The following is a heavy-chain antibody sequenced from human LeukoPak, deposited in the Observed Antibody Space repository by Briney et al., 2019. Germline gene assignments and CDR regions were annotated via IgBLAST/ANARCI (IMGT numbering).Heavy chain of an antibody. CDR3: AKSGGVRFDP. CDR1: GLTVSSNF. Sequence: GGSLRLSCAVSGLTVSSNFMNWVRQAPGKGLEWVSVIHSGGSTYYSDSVKGRFTISRDNSKNMVYLQMNSLRAEDTAVYYCAKSGGVRFDPWGQGTLVTVSS. V-gene: IGHV3-66*01. D-gene: IGHD3-16*01. J-gene: IGHJ5*02. CDR2: IHSGGST.